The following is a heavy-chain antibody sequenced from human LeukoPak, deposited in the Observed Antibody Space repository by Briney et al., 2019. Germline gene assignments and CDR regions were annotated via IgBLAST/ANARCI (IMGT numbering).Heavy chain of an antibody. D-gene: IGHD3-10*01. J-gene: IGHJ4*02. CDR2: IYHSGST. CDR3: ASSPGLWFGGMYYFDY. CDR1: GYSISSGYY. V-gene: IGHV4-38-2*01. Sequence: SETLSLTCAVSGYSISSGYYWGWIRQPPGKGLEWIGSIYHSGSTYYNPSLKSRVTISVDTSKNQFSLKLSSVTAADTAVYYCASSPGLWFGGMYYFDYWGQGTLVTVSS.